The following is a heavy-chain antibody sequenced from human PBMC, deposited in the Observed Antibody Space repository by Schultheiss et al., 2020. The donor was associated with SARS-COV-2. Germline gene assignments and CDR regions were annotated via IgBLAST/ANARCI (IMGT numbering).Heavy chain of an antibody. CDR3: ARHETTVGGMDV. Sequence: GGSLRLSCKGSGYSFMSYWIGWVRQMPGKSLEWMGIIYPGDADTRYSPSFQGQVTISVDKSINTAYLQWSSLKASDTAMYYCARHETTVGGMDVWGQGTTVTVSS. CDR1: GYSFMSYW. V-gene: IGHV5-51*01. CDR2: IYPGDADT. D-gene: IGHD4-23*01. J-gene: IGHJ6*02.